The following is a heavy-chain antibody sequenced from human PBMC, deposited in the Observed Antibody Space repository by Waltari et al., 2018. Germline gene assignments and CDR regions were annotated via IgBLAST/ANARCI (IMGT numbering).Heavy chain of an antibody. D-gene: IGHD6-25*01. CDR1: GYTFSTYP. Sequence: VQLLESGGGLVQPGGSLRLSCAASGYTFSTYPVPWVRQAPGKGLDWLSTIRDSDDKTYYADSVNGRFTISRDNSKNTLYLQMNGLRADDTALYYCAKSLIAAAGTGAFDIWGQGTMVTVSS. J-gene: IGHJ3*02. CDR3: AKSLIAAAGTGAFDI. CDR2: IRDSDDKT. V-gene: IGHV3-23*01.